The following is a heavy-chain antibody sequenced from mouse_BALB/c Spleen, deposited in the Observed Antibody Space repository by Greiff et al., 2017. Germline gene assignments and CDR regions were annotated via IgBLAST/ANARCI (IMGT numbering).Heavy chain of an antibody. Sequence: EVKVVESGGGLVKPGGSLKLSCAASGFTFSSYTMSWVRQTPEKRLEWVATISSGGSYTYYPDSVKGRFTISRDNAKNTLYLQMSSLKSEDTAMYYCTRDGYYHYFDYWGQGTTLTVSS. CDR1: GFTFSSYT. V-gene: IGHV5-6-4*01. CDR2: ISSGGSYT. D-gene: IGHD2-3*01. J-gene: IGHJ2*01. CDR3: TRDGYYHYFDY.